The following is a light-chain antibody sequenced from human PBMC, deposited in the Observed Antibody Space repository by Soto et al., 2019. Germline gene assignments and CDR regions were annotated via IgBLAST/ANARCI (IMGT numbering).Light chain of an antibody. CDR2: GAS. V-gene: IGKV3-20*01. CDR1: QSLSSSY. J-gene: IGKJ1*01. Sequence: EIVMTQSPATLSVSPGERATLSCRASQSLSSSYLAWFQQKPGQAPRLLIYGASSRATGIPDRFSGSGSGTDFTLTISRLEPEDFAVYYCQQYGSSGTFGQGTKVDI. CDR3: QQYGSSGT.